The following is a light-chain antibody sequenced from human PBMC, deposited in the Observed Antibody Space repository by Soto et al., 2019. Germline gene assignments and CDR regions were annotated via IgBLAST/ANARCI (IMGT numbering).Light chain of an antibody. CDR1: QSVASSY. CDR3: HHFGSLPET. J-gene: IGKJ1*01. CDR2: SAS. Sequence: EVVLTQSPGTLSLSPGERVTLSCRASQSVASSYLAWYQQKPGRAPRLLLYSASSRATGIPDRFSGSGSGTDFTLTIRRLEPEDFAVYYCHHFGSLPETFGQRTNVEI. V-gene: IGKV3-20*01.